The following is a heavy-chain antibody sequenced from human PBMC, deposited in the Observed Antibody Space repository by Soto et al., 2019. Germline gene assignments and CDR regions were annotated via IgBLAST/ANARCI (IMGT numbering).Heavy chain of an antibody. D-gene: IGHD3-10*01. CDR1: GYTFTGYY. V-gene: IGHV1-2*02. J-gene: IGHJ5*02. Sequence: ASVKVSCKASGYTFTGYYMHWVRQAPGQGLEWMGWINPNSGGTNYAQKFQGRVTMTRDTSISTAYMELSRLRSDDTAVYYCARSPYYYGSGSYYRPSNWFDPWGQGTMVTVYS. CDR2: INPNSGGT. CDR3: ARSPYYYGSGSYYRPSNWFDP.